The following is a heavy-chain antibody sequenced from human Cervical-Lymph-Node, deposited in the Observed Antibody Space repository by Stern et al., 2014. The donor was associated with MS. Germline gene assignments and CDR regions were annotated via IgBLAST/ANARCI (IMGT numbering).Heavy chain of an antibody. CDR1: GFSFDDYA. D-gene: IGHD6-6*01. CDR3: AKDIGAGYISSASDY. V-gene: IGHV3-9*01. J-gene: IGHJ4*02. Sequence: EVQLVESGRGLVQPGTSLRLSCAASGFSFDDYAMHWVRQAPGKGLEWVSGISWNSGSIGYADSVKGRFTLPRDKARTSLYLEMNSLSPEDTALYYWAKDIGAGYISSASDYWGQGPLVTVPS. CDR2: ISWNSGSI.